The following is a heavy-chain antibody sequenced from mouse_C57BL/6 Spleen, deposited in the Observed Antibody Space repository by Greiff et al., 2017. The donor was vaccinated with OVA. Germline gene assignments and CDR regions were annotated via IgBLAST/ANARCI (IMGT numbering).Heavy chain of an antibody. V-gene: IGHV5-17*01. D-gene: IGHD1-1*01. Sequence: EVKLMESGGGLVKPGGSLKLSCAASGFTFSDYGMHWVRQAPEKGLEWVAYISSGSSTIYYADTVKGRFTISRDNAKNTLFLQMTSLRAEDTAMYYGARDYGSDYAMDYWGQGTSVTVSS. CDR1: GFTFSDYG. J-gene: IGHJ4*01. CDR3: ARDYGSDYAMDY. CDR2: ISSGSSTI.